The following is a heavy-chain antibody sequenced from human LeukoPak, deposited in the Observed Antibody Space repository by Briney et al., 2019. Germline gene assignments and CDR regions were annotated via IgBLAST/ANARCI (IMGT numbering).Heavy chain of an antibody. D-gene: IGHD6-13*01. Sequence: ASVKVSCKASGYTFTGYYMQWVRQAPGQGLEWMGWINPNSGGTNYGQKFQGRVTMTRDTSISTPYMEQNRLRSDDTAVYYCARALSIAAADQLSHGYWGQGTLVTVSS. CDR1: GYTFTGYY. CDR2: INPNSGGT. CDR3: ARALSIAAADQLSHGY. V-gene: IGHV1-2*02. J-gene: IGHJ4*02.